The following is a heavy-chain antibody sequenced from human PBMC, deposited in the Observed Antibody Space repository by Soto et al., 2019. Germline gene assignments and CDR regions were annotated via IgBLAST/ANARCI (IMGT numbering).Heavy chain of an antibody. CDR1: GSTLTRYG. J-gene: IGHJ5*02. Sequence: GESVEVSCEASGSTLTRYGIRWLRQAPGQGLEWMGWISAYNGNTNYAQKLQGRVTMTTDTSTSTAYMELRSLRSDDTAVYYCARLRGEAARRFDPWGQGTLVTVAS. CDR2: ISAYNGNT. D-gene: IGHD6-6*01. V-gene: IGHV1-18*01. CDR3: ARLRGEAARRFDP.